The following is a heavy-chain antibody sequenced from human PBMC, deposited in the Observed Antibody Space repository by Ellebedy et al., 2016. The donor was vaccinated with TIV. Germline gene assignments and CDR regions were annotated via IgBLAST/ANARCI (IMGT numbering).Heavy chain of an antibody. D-gene: IGHD4-23*01. CDR2: IYRSGNT. CDR1: GGSISSVAYS. Sequence: SETLSLTXAVSGGSISSVAYSSTWIRQPPGKGLEWIGNIYRSGNTSYNPSLKSRITISVDRSKNQFSLKLTSVTAADTAVYYCARGTVGGEWWYFDLWGRGTLVTVSS. CDR3: ARGTVGGEWWYFDL. V-gene: IGHV4-30-2*01. J-gene: IGHJ2*01.